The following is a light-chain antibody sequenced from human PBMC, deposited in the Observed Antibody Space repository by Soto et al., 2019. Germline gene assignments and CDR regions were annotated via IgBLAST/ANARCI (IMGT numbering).Light chain of an antibody. CDR3: SSYAGSTFWV. CDR2: DVT. J-gene: IGLJ3*02. V-gene: IGLV2-11*01. Sequence: QSALTQPRSVSGSPGQSVTISCTGTSGDVGAYDRVSWYQHHPTKAPKLIIYDVTNRPSGVPYRFSGSKSDNTASLTISGLQAEDEAVYYCSSYAGSTFWVFGGGTKLTVL. CDR1: SGDVGAYDR.